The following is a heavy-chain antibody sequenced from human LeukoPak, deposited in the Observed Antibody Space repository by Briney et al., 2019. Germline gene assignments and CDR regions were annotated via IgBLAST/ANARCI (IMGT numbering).Heavy chain of an antibody. Sequence: PGGSLRLSCAASGFTFSSYEMNWVRQAPGKGLEWVSYISSSGSTIYYADSVKGRFTISRDNAKNSLYLQMNSLRAEDTAVYYCARRYCSSTSCTLDYWGQGTLLTVSS. CDR2: ISSSGSTI. CDR1: GFTFSSYE. D-gene: IGHD2-2*01. J-gene: IGHJ4*02. CDR3: ARRYCSSTSCTLDY. V-gene: IGHV3-48*03.